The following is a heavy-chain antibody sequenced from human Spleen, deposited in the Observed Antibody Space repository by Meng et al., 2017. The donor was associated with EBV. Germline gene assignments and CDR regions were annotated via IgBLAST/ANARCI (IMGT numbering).Heavy chain of an antibody. V-gene: IGHV1-18*01. J-gene: IGHJ4*02. CDR3: ARTNALDS. Sequence: QVKLVQSRTEVKKPGPSVKVSCEASGYNFTKYGIIWVRQAPGQGLEWMGSISASAYGGGTKYAQKFQGRVTMTADTSTATAYMELRSLTYDDTAVYYCARTNALDSWGQGTLVTVSS. CDR2: ISASAYGGGT. CDR1: GYNFTKYG.